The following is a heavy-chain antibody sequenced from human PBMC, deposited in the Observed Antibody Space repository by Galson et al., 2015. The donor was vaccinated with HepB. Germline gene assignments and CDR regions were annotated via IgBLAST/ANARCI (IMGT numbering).Heavy chain of an antibody. Sequence: SLRLSCAASGFTFSSYSMNWVRQAPGKGLEWVSSISSSSSYIYYADSVKGRFTISRDNAKNSLYLQMNSLRAEDTAVYYCARSLGGYYYYYYMDVWGKGTTVTASS. CDR2: ISSSSSYI. J-gene: IGHJ6*03. V-gene: IGHV3-21*01. CDR1: GFTFSSYS. CDR3: ARSLGGYYYYYYMDV. D-gene: IGHD3-16*01.